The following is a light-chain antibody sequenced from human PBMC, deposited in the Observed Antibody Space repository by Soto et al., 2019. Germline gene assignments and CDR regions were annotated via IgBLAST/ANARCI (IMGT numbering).Light chain of an antibody. V-gene: IGKV1-6*01. Sequence: AIQVTQSPSSLSASVGDRVTITCRASQAIRTDLGWYQQKPGKAPTLLIFAASNLHSGVPSRFSGSGSGTDFTLTINNLQAEDFATYYCLQEYNYPRTFGQGTKVEL. CDR1: QAIRTD. J-gene: IGKJ1*01. CDR2: AAS. CDR3: LQEYNYPRT.